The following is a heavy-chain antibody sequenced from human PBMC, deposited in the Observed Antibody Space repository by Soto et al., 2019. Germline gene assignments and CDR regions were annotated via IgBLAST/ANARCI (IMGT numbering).Heavy chain of an antibody. Sequence: QVQLVQSGAEVKKPGASVKVSCKASGYTISSYGLSCVRQAPGQGLEWMGWIAHNGNTNYARKFQGRFTLTIDTPTGTAYMELRSLRSDDTAVYYCARDRGGDFRYGMDVWGQGTSVTVSS. V-gene: IGHV1-18*01. J-gene: IGHJ6*02. CDR3: ARDRGGDFRYGMDV. CDR1: GYTISSYG. CDR2: IAHNGNT. D-gene: IGHD2-21*02.